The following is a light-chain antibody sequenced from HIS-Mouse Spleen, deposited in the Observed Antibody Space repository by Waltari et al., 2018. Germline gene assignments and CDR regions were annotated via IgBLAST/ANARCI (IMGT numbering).Light chain of an antibody. CDR3: QQYNSYSRT. J-gene: IGKJ1*01. V-gene: IGKV1-5*03. CDR1: QSISSW. CDR2: KAS. Sequence: DIQMTQSPSTLSASVGDRVTITCRASQSISSWLAWYQQKPGKDPKLLIYKASSLESGVPSRFSGSGSGTEFTLTISSLLPDDFATYYCQQYNSYSRTFGQGTKVEIK.